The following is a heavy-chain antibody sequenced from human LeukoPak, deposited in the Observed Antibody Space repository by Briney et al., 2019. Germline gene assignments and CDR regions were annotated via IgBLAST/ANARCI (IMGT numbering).Heavy chain of an antibody. CDR2: INHSGST. J-gene: IGHJ4*02. Sequence: SETLSLTCAVYGGSFSGYYWSWIRQPPGKGLEWIGEINHSGSTNYNPSLKSRVTMSVDTSKNQFSLKLSSVTAADTAVYYCARDSRPQIDYWGQGTLVTVSS. V-gene: IGHV4-34*01. CDR1: GGSFSGYY. CDR3: ARDSRPQIDY.